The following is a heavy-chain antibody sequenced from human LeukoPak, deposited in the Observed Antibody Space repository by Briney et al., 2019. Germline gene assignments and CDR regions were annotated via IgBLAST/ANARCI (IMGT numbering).Heavy chain of an antibody. CDR1: GGSISSGGYS. J-gene: IGHJ4*02. CDR2: IYYSGST. CDR3: ARRAGARRPFDY. V-gene: IGHV4-31*03. Sequence: PSETLSLTCTVSGGSISSGGYSWSWIRQHPGKGLEWIGYIYYSGSTYYNPSLKSRVTISVDTSKNQFSLKLSSVTAADTAVYYCARRAGARRPFDYWGQGTLVTVSS. D-gene: IGHD1-26*01.